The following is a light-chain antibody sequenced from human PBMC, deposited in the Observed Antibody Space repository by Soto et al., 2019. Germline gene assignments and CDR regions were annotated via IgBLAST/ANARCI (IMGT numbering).Light chain of an antibody. V-gene: IGLV2-11*01. CDR2: DVS. CDR3: CSYGGSYTWV. J-gene: IGLJ2*01. Sequence: QSLLTQPRSVSGSPGQSVTISCTGTSGDVGGYNFVSWYQQHPGKVPTLVIFDVSHRPSGVPDRFSGSKSGNTASLTISGLQAEDEADYYCCSYGGSYTWVFGGGTKLTVL. CDR1: SGDVGGYNF.